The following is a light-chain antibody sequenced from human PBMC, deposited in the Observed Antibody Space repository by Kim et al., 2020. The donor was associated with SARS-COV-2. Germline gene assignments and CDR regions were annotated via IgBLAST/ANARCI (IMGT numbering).Light chain of an antibody. V-gene: IGKV3-20*01. CDR3: QTYGSSTWT. Sequence: EIVLTQSPGTLSLSPGERATLSCRASQSVSRNYLAWYQQKPGQAPRPLIYGASSRATGTPDRFSGSGSGTDFTLTISRLEPEDFAVYYCQTYGSSTWTFGQGTKVDIK. J-gene: IGKJ1*01. CDR2: GAS. CDR1: QSVSRNY.